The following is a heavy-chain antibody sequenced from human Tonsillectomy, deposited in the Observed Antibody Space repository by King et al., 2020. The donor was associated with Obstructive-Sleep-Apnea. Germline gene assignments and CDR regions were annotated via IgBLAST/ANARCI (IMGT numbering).Heavy chain of an antibody. CDR1: GYTFTDYY. CDR3: ARAGGGLDY. V-gene: IGHV1-2*02. D-gene: IGHD3-16*01. CDR2: INPNSDGT. J-gene: IGHJ4*02. Sequence: VQLVESGADVKRPGASVKVSCKASGYTFTDYYIHWVRQAPGQGLEWMGWINPNSDGTNYAQKFQGRVTMTRDTSISTAYMELSRLRSDDTAVYYWARAGGGLDYWGQGTLVSVSS.